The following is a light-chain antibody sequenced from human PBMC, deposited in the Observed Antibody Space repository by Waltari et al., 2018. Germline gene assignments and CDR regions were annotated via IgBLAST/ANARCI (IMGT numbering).Light chain of an antibody. CDR3: ASYTSSKTWV. V-gene: IGLV2-14*01. Sequence: QSALTQPASVSGSPGQSITISCTGTRSDVGGYAYVSWYQQPPAKAPKLMIFNVTKRPSGVSDRFSGSKSGNTASLTMSGLHTEDEADYYCASYTSSKTWVFGGGTKLTVL. CDR2: NVT. J-gene: IGLJ3*02. CDR1: RSDVGGYAY.